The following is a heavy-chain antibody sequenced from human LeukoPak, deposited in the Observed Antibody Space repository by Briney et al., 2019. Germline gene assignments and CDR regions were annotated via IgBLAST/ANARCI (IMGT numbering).Heavy chain of an antibody. CDR2: ISSSSSYI. Sequence: GGSRRLSFTAPGFSFSTYGMTWVRQAPGKGLDWVSSISSSSSYIYYADSVKGRFTISRDNAKNSLYLQMNSLRAEDTAVYYCARRLAGDSFDYWGQETLVTVSS. J-gene: IGHJ4*02. CDR3: ARRLAGDSFDY. V-gene: IGHV3-21*01. CDR1: GFSFSTYG.